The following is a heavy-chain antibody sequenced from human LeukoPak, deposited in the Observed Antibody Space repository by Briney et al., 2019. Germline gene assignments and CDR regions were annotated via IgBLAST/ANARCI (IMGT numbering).Heavy chain of an antibody. Sequence: PSETLPLTCTVSGGSISSSSYYWGWIRQPPGKGLEWIGSIYYSGSTYYNPSLKSRVTISVDTSKNQFSLKLRSVTAADTAVYYCARAAKLNSVLIWFGRYFDYWGQGTLVTVSS. D-gene: IGHD3-10*01. CDR1: GGSISSSSYY. J-gene: IGHJ4*02. CDR3: ARAAKLNSVLIWFGRYFDY. V-gene: IGHV4-39*01. CDR2: IYYSGST.